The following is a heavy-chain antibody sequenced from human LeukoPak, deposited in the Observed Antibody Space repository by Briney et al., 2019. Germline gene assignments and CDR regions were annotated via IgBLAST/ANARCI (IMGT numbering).Heavy chain of an antibody. CDR1: GGSISSGGNY. Sequence: SQTLSLTCTVSGGSISSGGNYWSWIRQAPGKGLEWIGCFYRSGSTYYNPSLKSRLTISADRSKNQFSLKLRSVTDADTAVYYCARDRSEVVPFATQIDSWGQGTLVTVSS. V-gene: IGHV4-30-2*01. D-gene: IGHD2-2*01. CDR2: FYRSGST. J-gene: IGHJ4*02. CDR3: ARDRSEVVPFATQIDS.